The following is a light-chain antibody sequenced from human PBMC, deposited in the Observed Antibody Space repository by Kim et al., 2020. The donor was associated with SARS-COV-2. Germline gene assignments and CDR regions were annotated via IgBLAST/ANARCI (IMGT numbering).Light chain of an antibody. CDR1: RGSIARNY. CDR2: ADN. J-gene: IGLJ3*02. CDR3: QSYDSSNWV. V-gene: IGLV6-57*02. Sequence: GKTVAISCTGSRGSIARNYVQSYQQRPGSAPTTVIYADNQRPSGVPDRFSCSIDSSSNSASLTISGLKTEDEAAYYCQSYDSSNWVFGGGTQLTVL.